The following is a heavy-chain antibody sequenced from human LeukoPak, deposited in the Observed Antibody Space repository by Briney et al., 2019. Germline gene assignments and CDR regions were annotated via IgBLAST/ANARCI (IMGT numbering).Heavy chain of an antibody. Sequence: ASVKVSCKASGHNFISYGISWVRQAPGQGLECMGWISAYNSNTNYAQKFQGRVTMTTDTSTNTAYMELRSLRSDDTAVYYCARVRFYDILTGYYIGEDSYFDSWGQGTLVTVSS. CDR2: ISAYNSNT. D-gene: IGHD3-9*01. CDR3: ARVRFYDILTGYYIGEDSYFDS. CDR1: GHNFISYG. J-gene: IGHJ4*02. V-gene: IGHV1-18*01.